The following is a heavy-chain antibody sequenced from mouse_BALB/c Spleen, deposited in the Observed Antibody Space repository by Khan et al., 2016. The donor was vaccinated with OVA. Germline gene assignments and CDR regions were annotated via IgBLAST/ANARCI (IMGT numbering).Heavy chain of an antibody. Sequence: QVQLKESGPGLVAPSQSLYITCTVSGFSLSRYNVHWILQPPGKGLEWLGMLWSGGSTYYNSALKSRLSISKVNSKSQVFLKMNSLQTDDTAMYYCARAYGTSLGYDGIDDWGQGTSVTGST. J-gene: IGHJ4*01. CDR1: GFSLSRYN. CDR2: LWSGGST. D-gene: IGHD1-1*01. CDR3: ARAYGTSLGYDGIDD. V-gene: IGHV2-6-4*01.